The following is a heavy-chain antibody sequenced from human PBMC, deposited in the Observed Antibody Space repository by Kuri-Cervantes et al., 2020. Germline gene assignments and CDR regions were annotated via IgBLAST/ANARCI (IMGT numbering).Heavy chain of an antibody. CDR2: IKEDGSDK. Sequence: GESPKLSFAAPGFTFRNHGMHWVRQAPGQGLEWVANIKEDGSDKYYVDSVKGRFTICRDNAENSLYLQMNSLRAEDTAVYYCANYVRRSGNYYIENWGQGTLVTVSS. CDR3: ANYVRRSGNYYIEN. V-gene: IGHV3-7*01. D-gene: IGHD1-26*01. J-gene: IGHJ4*02. CDR1: GFTFRNHG.